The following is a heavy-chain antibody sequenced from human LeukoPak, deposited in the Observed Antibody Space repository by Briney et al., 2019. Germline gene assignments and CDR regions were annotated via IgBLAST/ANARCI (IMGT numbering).Heavy chain of an antibody. J-gene: IGHJ4*02. Sequence: SVKVSCKASGGTFSSYAISWVRQAPGQGLEWMGGIIPIFGTANYAQKFQGRVTITADESTSTAYMELSSLRSEDTAVYYCARESIIAAAGKNYADYWGQGTLVTVSS. CDR3: ARESIIAAAGKNYADY. CDR1: GGTFSSYA. CDR2: IIPIFGTA. D-gene: IGHD6-13*01. V-gene: IGHV1-69*13.